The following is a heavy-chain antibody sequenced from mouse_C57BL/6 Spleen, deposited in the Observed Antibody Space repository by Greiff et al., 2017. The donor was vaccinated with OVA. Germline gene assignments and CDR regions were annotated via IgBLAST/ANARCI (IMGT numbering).Heavy chain of an antibody. CDR1: GYAFSSSW. V-gene: IGHV1-82*01. CDR3: ARSGYDYDGLYYAMDY. J-gene: IGHJ4*01. CDR2: IYPGDGDT. Sequence: VQLQQSGPELVKPGASVKISCKASGYAFSSSWMNWVKQRPGKGLEWIGRIYPGDGDTNYNGKFKGKATLTADKSSSTAYMQLSSLTSEDSALYFWARSGYDYDGLYYAMDYWGQGTSVTVSS. D-gene: IGHD2-4*01.